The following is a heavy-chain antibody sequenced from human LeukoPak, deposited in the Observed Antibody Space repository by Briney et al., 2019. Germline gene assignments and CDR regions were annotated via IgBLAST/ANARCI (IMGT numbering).Heavy chain of an antibody. J-gene: IGHJ4*02. CDR2: ISSSGSTI. CDR1: GFTISSYE. CDR3: ARDWWTRYGSGSFDY. Sequence: GGSLRLSCAASGFTISSYEMNWVRQAPGKGLEWVSYISSSGSTIYYADSVKGRFTISRDNAKNSLYLQMNSLRAEDTAVYYCARDWWTRYGSGSFDYWGQGTLVTVSS. D-gene: IGHD3-10*01. V-gene: IGHV3-48*03.